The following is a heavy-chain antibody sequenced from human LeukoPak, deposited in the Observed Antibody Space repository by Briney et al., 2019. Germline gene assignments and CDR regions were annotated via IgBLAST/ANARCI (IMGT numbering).Heavy chain of an antibody. J-gene: IGHJ3*02. D-gene: IGHD7-27*01. CDR3: ARELGAFDI. CDR2: ISSSSSYI. CDR1: GFTFSSYT. Sequence: GGSLKLSCAASGFTFSSYTMNWVRQAPGKGLEWVSSISSSSSYIYYADSLKGRFTISRDNAKNSLYLQMNSLRAEDTAVYYCARELGAFDIRGQGTMVTVSS. V-gene: IGHV3-21*01.